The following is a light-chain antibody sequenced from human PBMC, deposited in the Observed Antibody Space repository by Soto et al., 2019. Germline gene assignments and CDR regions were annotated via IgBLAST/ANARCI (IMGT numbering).Light chain of an antibody. CDR1: QYITSY. J-gene: IGKJ1*01. V-gene: IGKV1-8*01. CDR2: AAS. Sequence: AIRMTPSPSSLSASTGYRVTITCWASQYITSYLAWYQQKPGKAPKILIYAASTLQSGVPSRFSGSGSGTDFTLTITSLKYEDFATYYCQQYYSYPQTFGQGTKVDIK. CDR3: QQYYSYPQT.